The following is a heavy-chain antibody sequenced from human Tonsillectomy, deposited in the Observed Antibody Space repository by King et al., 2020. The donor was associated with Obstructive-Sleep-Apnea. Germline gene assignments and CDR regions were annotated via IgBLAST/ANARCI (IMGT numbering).Heavy chain of an antibody. CDR3: AKDITYYYDSSGYLPF. D-gene: IGHD3-22*01. V-gene: IGHV3-23*04. CDR2: ISGSGGST. Sequence: VQLVESGGGLVQPGGSLRLSCTASGFTFNNYAMSWVRQAPGKGLEWVSAISGSGGSTNYADSVKGRFTISRDNSKKTLYLQLNSLRAEDTAVYYCAKDITYYYDSSGYLPFWGQGTLVTVSS. J-gene: IGHJ4*02. CDR1: GFTFNNYA.